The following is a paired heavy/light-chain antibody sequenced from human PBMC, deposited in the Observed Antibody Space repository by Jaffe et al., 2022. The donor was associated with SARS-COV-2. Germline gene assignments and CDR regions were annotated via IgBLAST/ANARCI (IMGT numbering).Light chain of an antibody. J-gene: IGKJ1*01. CDR3: QQYNKA. CDR1: QSISSW. V-gene: IGKV1-5*03. CDR2: KAS. Sequence: DIQMTQSPSTLSASVGDRVTITCRASQSISSWLAWYQQKPGKAPKLLIYKASSLESGVPSRFSGSGSGTEFTLTISSLQPDDFATYYCQQYNKAFGQGTKVEIK.
Heavy chain of an antibody. V-gene: IGHV3-21*01. J-gene: IGHJ6*02. CDR3: ARDRRGGIAVAGYYYYYGMDV. CDR1: GFTFSSYS. D-gene: IGHD6-19*01. CDR2: ISSSSSYI. Sequence: EVQLVESGGGLVKPGGSLRLSCAASGFTFSSYSMNWVRQAPGKGLEWVSSISSSSSYIYYADSVKGRFTISRDNAKNSLYLQMNSLRAEDTAVYYCARDRRGGIAVAGYYYYYGMDVWGQGTTVTVSS.